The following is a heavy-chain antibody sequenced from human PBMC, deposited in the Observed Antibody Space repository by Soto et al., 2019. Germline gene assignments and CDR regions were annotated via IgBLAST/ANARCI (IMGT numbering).Heavy chain of an antibody. V-gene: IGHV3-23*01. Sequence: GGSLRLSCAASGFTFSSYAMSWVRQAPGKGLEWVSATSGSGGSTYYADSVKGRFTISRDNSKNTLYLQMNSLRAEDTAVYYCANDYYGSGFLDYWGQGTLVTVSS. D-gene: IGHD3-10*01. CDR1: GFTFSSYA. J-gene: IGHJ4*02. CDR2: TSGSGGST. CDR3: ANDYYGSGFLDY.